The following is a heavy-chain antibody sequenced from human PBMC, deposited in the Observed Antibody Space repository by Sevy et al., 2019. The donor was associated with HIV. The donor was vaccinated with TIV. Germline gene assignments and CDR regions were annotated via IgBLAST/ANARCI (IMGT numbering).Heavy chain of an antibody. V-gene: IGHV1-69*06. CDR1: GGTFSSYA. J-gene: IGHJ3*02. D-gene: IGHD3-22*01. CDR3: ARDFYYDSSGYYSHDAFDI. CDR2: IIPIFGTA. Sequence: ASVKVSCKASGGTFSSYAISWVRQAPGQGLEWMGGIIPIFGTANYAQKFQGRVTITADKSTSTAYMELSSLRSEDTAGYYCARDFYYDSSGYYSHDAFDIWGQGTMVTVSS.